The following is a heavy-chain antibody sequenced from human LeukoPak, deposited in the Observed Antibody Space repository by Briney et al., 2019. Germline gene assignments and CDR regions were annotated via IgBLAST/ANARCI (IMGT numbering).Heavy chain of an antibody. V-gene: IGHV3-21*01. CDR3: ARSMVRGVNWFDP. CDR1: GFTFSSYS. J-gene: IGHJ5*02. Sequence: GGSLRLSCAASGFTFSSYSMNWVRQAPRKGLEWVSSISSSSSYIYYADSVKGRFTISRDNAKNSLYLQMNSLRAEDTAVYYCARSMVRGVNWFDPWGQGTLVTVSS. D-gene: IGHD3-10*01. CDR2: ISSSSSYI.